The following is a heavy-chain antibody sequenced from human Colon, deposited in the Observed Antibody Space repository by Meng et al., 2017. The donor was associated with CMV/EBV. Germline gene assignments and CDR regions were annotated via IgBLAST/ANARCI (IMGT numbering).Heavy chain of an antibody. D-gene: IGHD6-13*01. J-gene: IGHJ4*02. CDR3: VRESWYFDF. CDR2: IYPQDGGT. V-gene: IGHV1-2*02. CDR1: DYTFTANH. Sequence: QGRRVQCGAYVRRPGASVNVSSKTSDYTFTANHLPWERRASGQGLEWMGWIYPQDGGTYFAQKFQDRVTLTRDTSITTAYMELSSLTSDDTAIYYCVRESWYFDFWGEGTLVTVSS.